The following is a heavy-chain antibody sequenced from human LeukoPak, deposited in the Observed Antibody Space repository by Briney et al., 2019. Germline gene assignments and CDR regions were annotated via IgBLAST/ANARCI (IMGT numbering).Heavy chain of an antibody. J-gene: IGHJ4*02. CDR2: ISGSSSYI. CDR1: GFTFSSYS. Sequence: PGGSLRLSCAASGFTFSSYSMNWVRQAPGKGLEWVSSISGSSSYIYYADSVKGRFTISRDNAKNSVYPQMNSLRAEDTAVYYCARARITGTTWTHFDFWGQGTLVTVSS. D-gene: IGHD1-1*01. V-gene: IGHV3-21*01. CDR3: ARARITGTTWTHFDF.